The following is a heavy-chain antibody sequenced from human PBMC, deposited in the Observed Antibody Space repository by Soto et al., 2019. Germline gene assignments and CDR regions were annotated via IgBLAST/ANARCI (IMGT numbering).Heavy chain of an antibody. CDR2: IYPGDSDT. J-gene: IGHJ4*02. CDR1: GYSFTSYW. CDR3: ARQDYYDSSGYCPFDY. Sequence: GESLKISCKGSGYSFTSYWIGWVRQMPGKGLEWMGIIYPGDSDTRYSPSFQGQVTISADKSISTAYLQWSSLKASDTAMYYCARQDYYDSSGYCPFDYWGQGTLVTVSS. V-gene: IGHV5-51*01. D-gene: IGHD3-22*01.